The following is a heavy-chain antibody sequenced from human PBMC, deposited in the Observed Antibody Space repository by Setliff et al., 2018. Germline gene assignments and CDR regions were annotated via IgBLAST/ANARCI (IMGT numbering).Heavy chain of an antibody. J-gene: IGHJ4*02. Sequence: SETLSLTCTVSGASVSGNSYYWGWIRQPPGKGLEWIASTYYSGNTYYNPSLKSRVTISVDTSKNQFSLKLTSVTAADTAVYYCARASVVHAIAVGYWGQGTLVTVSS. CDR2: TYYSGNT. V-gene: IGHV4-39*01. CDR1: GASVSGNSYY. D-gene: IGHD2-15*01. CDR3: ARASVVHAIAVGY.